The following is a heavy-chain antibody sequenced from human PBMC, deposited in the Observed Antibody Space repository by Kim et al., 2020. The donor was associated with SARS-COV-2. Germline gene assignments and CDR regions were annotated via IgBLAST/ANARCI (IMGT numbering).Heavy chain of an antibody. Sequence: GGSLRLSCAASGFTFSSYAMSWVRQAPGKGLEWVSAISGSGGSTYYADSVKGRFTISRDNSKNTLYLQMNSLRAEDTAVYYCAKDQCNVVVPAAMSGCGHYYYGMDVWGQGTTVTVSS. CDR2: ISGSGGST. D-gene: IGHD2-2*01. V-gene: IGHV3-23*01. J-gene: IGHJ6*02. CDR1: GFTFSSYA. CDR3: AKDQCNVVVPAAMSGCGHYYYGMDV.